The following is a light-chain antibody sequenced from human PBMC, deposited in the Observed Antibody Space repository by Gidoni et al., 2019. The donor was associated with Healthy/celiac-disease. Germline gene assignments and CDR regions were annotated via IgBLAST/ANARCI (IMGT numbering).Light chain of an antibody. CDR1: QSVSSY. J-gene: IGKJ1*01. Sequence: EIVLTQSPATLSLSPGERATLSCRTSQSVSSYLAWYQQKPGQAPRLLIYEASNRATGIPARFSGSGSGTDFTLTIISLEPEDFAVYYCQQRSNWPVTFGQGTKVEIK. CDR3: QQRSNWPVT. CDR2: EAS. V-gene: IGKV3-11*01.